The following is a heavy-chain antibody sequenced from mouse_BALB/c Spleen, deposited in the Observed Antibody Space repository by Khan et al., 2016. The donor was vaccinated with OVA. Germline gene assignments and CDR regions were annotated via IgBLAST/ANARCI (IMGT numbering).Heavy chain of an antibody. V-gene: IGHV3-2*02. CDR1: GYSITSDYA. Sequence: EVELVESGPGLVKPYQSLSLPCTVTGYSITSDYAWNWIRQFPGNKLEWMGYIRYSGSTSYNPSLKSRISITRDTSKNPFFLQLNSVTTEDTATYYCARRYYYGHWYFDVWGAGTTVTVSS. J-gene: IGHJ1*01. D-gene: IGHD1-1*01. CDR3: ARRYYYGHWYFDV. CDR2: IRYSGST.